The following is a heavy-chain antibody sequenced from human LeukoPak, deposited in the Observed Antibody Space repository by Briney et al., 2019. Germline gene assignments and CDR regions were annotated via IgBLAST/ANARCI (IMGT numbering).Heavy chain of an antibody. D-gene: IGHD6-6*01. CDR2: INPNSGGT. Sequence: ASVTVSCKASGYTFTGYYMHWVRQAPGQGLEWMGRINPNSGGTNYAQKFQGRVTMTRDTSISTAYMELSRLRSDDTAVYYCALIAACHFDYWGQGTLVTVSS. J-gene: IGHJ4*02. CDR3: ALIAACHFDY. V-gene: IGHV1-2*06. CDR1: GYTFTGYY.